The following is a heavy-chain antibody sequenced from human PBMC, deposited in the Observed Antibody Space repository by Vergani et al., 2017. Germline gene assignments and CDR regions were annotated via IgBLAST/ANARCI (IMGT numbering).Heavy chain of an antibody. CDR3: ARQKDYYMDV. V-gene: IGHV4-59*08. J-gene: IGHJ6*03. CDR1: GGSFNTYY. Sequence: QVQLEESGPGLVKPSETLSLTCTVSGGSFNTYYWSWIRQSPGKGLEWIGYIYYSGNTYFNPSLKNRVSMSADTSKNQVSLKVSSVTAADTAVYYCARQKDYYMDVWGKGATVTVS. CDR2: IYYSGNT.